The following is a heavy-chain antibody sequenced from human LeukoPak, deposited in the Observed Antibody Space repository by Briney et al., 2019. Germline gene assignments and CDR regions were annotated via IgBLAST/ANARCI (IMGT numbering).Heavy chain of an antibody. CDR1: GASISSSSYY. V-gene: IGHV4-39*02. CDR2: MYYGEST. D-gene: IGHD5-24*01. Sequence: SETLSLTCTVSGASISSSSYYWGWIRQPPGKGLEWIGSMYYGESTYYNPSLMSRVTISVDTSKTHFSLRLSSVTAADTAVYYCARRGDGYNYFDFWGQGTLVTVSS. J-gene: IGHJ4*02. CDR3: ARRGDGYNYFDF.